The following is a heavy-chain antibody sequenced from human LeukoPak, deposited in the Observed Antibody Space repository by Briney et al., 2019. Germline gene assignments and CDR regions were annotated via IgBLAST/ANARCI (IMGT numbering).Heavy chain of an antibody. V-gene: IGHV4-61*02. CDR2: IYTSGST. D-gene: IGHD6-19*01. CDR1: GGSISSGSYY. Sequence: PSETLSLTCTVSGGSISSGSYYWSWIRQPAGKGLEWIGRIYTSGSTNYNPSLKSRVTISVDTSRNQFSLKLSSVTAADTAVYYCARTSSGWPPERYYYYMDVWGKGTTVTISS. CDR3: ARTSSGWPPERYYYYMDV. J-gene: IGHJ6*03.